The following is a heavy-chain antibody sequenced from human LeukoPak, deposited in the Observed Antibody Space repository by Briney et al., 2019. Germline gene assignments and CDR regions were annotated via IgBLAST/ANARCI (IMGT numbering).Heavy chain of an antibody. CDR3: ARDAYTFGYGAFDI. V-gene: IGHV4-59*01. D-gene: IGHD3-16*01. Sequence: PSETLSLTRTVSGGSISSYYWTWIRQPPGKGLEWIGYIYHSESTTYNPSLESRVTISAHTSKNQFSLRLNSVTAADTAVYYCARDAYTFGYGAFDIWGQGTMVAVSS. J-gene: IGHJ3*02. CDR1: GGSISSYY. CDR2: IYHSEST.